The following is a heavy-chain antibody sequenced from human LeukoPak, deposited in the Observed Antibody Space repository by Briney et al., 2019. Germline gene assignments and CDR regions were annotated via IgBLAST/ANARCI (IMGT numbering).Heavy chain of an antibody. D-gene: IGHD3-16*02. CDR1: GYTFTGYY. CDR2: INPNSGGT. CDR3: ARGDYDYVWGSYRHRYYFDY. V-gene: IGHV1-2*02. Sequence: GASVKVSCKASGYTFTGYYMHWVRQAPGQGLEWMGWINPNSGGTNYAQKFQGRVTMTRDTPISTAYMELSRLRSDDTAVYYCARGDYDYVWGSYRHRYYFDYWGQGTLVTVSS. J-gene: IGHJ4*02.